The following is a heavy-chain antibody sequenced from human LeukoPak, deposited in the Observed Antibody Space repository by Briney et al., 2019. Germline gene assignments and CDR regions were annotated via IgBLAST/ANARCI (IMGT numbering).Heavy chain of an antibody. V-gene: IGHV4-39*01. J-gene: IGHJ4*02. CDR1: GGSISSYSYY. CDR3: ARARAGYDFWSGSQAYYFDY. CDR2: IYYSGST. D-gene: IGHD3-3*01. Sequence: PSETLSLTCTVSGGSISSYSYYWGWVRQPPGKGLEWIGSIYYSGSTYSNPSLKSRVTISVDTSKNQFSLKLSSVTAADTAVYYCARARAGYDFWSGSQAYYFDYWGQGTLVTVSS.